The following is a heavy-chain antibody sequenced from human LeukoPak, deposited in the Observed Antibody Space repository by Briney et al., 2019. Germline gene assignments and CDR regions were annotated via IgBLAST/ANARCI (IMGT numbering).Heavy chain of an antibody. CDR1: GFTFSSYA. CDR3: ARDRSSGAFDI. D-gene: IGHD6-25*01. V-gene: IGHV3-30*04. J-gene: IGHJ3*02. Sequence: GGSLRLSCVASGFTFSSYAMHWVRQAPGKGLEWVAVISYDGSNKYYAGSVKGRFTISRDNSKNTLYLQMNSLRAEDTAVYYCARDRSSGAFDIWGQGTMVTVSS. CDR2: ISYDGSNK.